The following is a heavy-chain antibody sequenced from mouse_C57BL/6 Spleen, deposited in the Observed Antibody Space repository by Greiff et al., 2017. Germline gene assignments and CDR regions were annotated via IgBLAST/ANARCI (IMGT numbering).Heavy chain of an antibody. V-gene: IGHV10-1*01. Sequence: EVQRVESGGGLVQPKGSLKLSCAASGFSFNTYAMNWVRQAPGKGLEWVARIRSKSNNYATYYADSVKDRFTISRDDSESMLYLQMNNLKTEDTAMYYCVRGGMGFDVWGTGTTVTVSS. CDR3: VRGGMGFDV. CDR2: IRSKSNNYAT. CDR1: GFSFNTYA. J-gene: IGHJ1*03. D-gene: IGHD2-3*01.